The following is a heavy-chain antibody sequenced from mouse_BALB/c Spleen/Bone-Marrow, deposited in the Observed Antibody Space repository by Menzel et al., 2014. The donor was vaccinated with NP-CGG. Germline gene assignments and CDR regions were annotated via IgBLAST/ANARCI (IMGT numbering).Heavy chain of an antibody. V-gene: IGHV1-82*01. Sequence: QVQLQQSGPELVKPGASVKISCKASGFAFSSSWMNWVKQRPGQGLEWIGRIYPGDGDTNYNGKFKGKATLTADKSSSTAYMQLSSLTSVDFAVYFCARGGLGLDYWGQGTTLTVSS. J-gene: IGHJ2*01. CDR2: IYPGDGDT. CDR3: ARGGLGLDY. CDR1: GFAFSSSW. D-gene: IGHD3-3*01.